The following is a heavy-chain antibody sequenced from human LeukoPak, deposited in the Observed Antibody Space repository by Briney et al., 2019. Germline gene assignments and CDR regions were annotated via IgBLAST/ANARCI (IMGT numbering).Heavy chain of an antibody. CDR3: ARGGPSYYDSSGYYRY. CDR2: MNPNSGNT. Sequence: ASVKVSCKASGYTFTSYDINWVRQATGQGLEWMGWMNPNSGNTGYAQKFQGRVTMTRNTSISTAYVELSSLRSEDTAVYYCARGGPSYYDSSGYYRYWGQGTLVTVSS. J-gene: IGHJ4*02. CDR1: GYTFTSYD. D-gene: IGHD3-22*01. V-gene: IGHV1-8*01.